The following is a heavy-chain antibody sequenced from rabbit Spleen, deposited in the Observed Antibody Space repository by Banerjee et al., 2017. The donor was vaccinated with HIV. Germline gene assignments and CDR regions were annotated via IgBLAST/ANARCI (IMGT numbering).Heavy chain of an antibody. V-gene: IGHV1S47*01. Sequence: QEQLVESGGGLVQPGGSLTLSCKASGFDFTSDYMTWVRQAPGKGLEWIGYIDLVFGSTYYASWVNGRFTISSHNAQNTLYLQLNSLTVADTAIYFCVRGASSSGYYNLWGQGTLVTVS. CDR2: IDLVFGST. CDR3: VRGASSSGYYNL. CDR1: GFDFTSDY. J-gene: IGHJ4*01. D-gene: IGHD1-1*01.